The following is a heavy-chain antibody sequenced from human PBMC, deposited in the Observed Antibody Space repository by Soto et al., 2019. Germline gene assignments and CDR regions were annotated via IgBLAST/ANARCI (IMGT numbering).Heavy chain of an antibody. CDR2: ISDIGGTT. J-gene: IGHJ4*02. D-gene: IGHD6-19*01. Sequence: PGGSLRLSCAASAFTFNSYAMSWVRQAPGKGLEWVSAISDIGGTTYYADSVKGRFTISRDNSKNTLYLQMNSLRAEDTAVYYWAREYSSAWKTLDYWGQGTLVTVSS. CDR3: AREYSSAWKTLDY. V-gene: IGHV3-23*01. CDR1: AFTFNSYA.